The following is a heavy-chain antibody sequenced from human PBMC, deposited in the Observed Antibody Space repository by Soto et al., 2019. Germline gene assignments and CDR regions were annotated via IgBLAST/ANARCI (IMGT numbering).Heavy chain of an antibody. D-gene: IGHD6-19*01. V-gene: IGHV3-23*01. CDR2: ISGSGDSA. J-gene: IGHJ4*02. CDR3: GKERRGSGWSVCDF. CDR1: GFIFRDYA. Sequence: VQLLESGGGLVQPGGSLRLSCAASGFIFRDYAMNWVRQAPGKGLEWVSDISGSGDSARYADSVKGRFTISRDNSRDALYLHTTSLRVDDTAVYYCGKERRGSGWSVCDFWGQGDLVTVSS.